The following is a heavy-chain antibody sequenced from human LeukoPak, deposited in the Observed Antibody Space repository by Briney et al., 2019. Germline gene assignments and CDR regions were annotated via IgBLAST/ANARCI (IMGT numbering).Heavy chain of an antibody. CDR3: AKRTSIAAAGPIDY. J-gene: IGHJ4*02. Sequence: GGSLRLSCAASGFTFSSYAMSWVRQAPGKGLEWVSAISGSGGSTYYADSVEGRFTISRDNSKNTLYLQMNSLRAEDTAVYYCAKRTSIAAAGPIDYWGQGTLVTVSS. D-gene: IGHD6-13*01. CDR2: ISGSGGST. V-gene: IGHV3-23*01. CDR1: GFTFSSYA.